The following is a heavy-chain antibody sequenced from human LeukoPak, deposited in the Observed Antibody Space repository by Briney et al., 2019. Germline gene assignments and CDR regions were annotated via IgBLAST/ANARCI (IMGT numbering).Heavy chain of an antibody. D-gene: IGHD1-14*01. CDR2: IRYDGSNK. V-gene: IGHV3-30*02. CDR1: GFTFSSYG. CDR3: AKDTTPPKAGFDH. Sequence: GGSLRLSCAASGFTFSSYGMHWVRQAPGKGLEWVAFIRYDGSNKYYADSVKGRFTISRDNSKNTLYLQMNSLRAEDTAVYYCAKDTTPPKAGFDHWGQGTLVTVSS. J-gene: IGHJ5*02.